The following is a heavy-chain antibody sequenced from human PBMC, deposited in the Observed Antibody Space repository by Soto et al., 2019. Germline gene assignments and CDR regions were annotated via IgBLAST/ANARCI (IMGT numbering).Heavy chain of an antibody. J-gene: IGHJ4*02. V-gene: IGHV1-18*01. CDR3: ARTMITFGGAMYYFDY. Sequence: QVQLVQSGAEVKKPWASVKGSCKASGYTFTSYGISWVRQAPGQGREWMGWISAYNGNTNYAQKLQGRVTMTTDTSTSTAYMELRSLRSDDTAVYYCARTMITFGGAMYYFDYWGQGTLVTVSS. CDR2: ISAYNGNT. CDR1: GYTFTSYG. D-gene: IGHD3-16*01.